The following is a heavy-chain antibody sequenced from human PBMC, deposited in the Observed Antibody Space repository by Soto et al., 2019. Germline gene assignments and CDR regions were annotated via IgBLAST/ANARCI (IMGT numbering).Heavy chain of an antibody. D-gene: IGHD3-22*01. Sequence: GASVKVSCKASGYTFTSYAMHWVRQAPGQRLEWMGWINAGNGNTKYSQKFQGRVTITRDTSASTAYVELSSLRPEDTAVYYCARDGAEVNYYDSSGYYLPPVKWFDPWGQGTLVTVSS. CDR3: ARDGAEVNYYDSSGYYLPPVKWFDP. CDR2: INAGNGNT. V-gene: IGHV1-3*01. J-gene: IGHJ5*02. CDR1: GYTFTSYA.